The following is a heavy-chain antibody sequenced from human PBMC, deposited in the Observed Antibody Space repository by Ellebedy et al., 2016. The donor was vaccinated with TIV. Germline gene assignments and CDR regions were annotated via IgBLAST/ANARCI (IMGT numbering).Heavy chain of an antibody. Sequence: GGSLRISXTASGFTFGDYAMSWFRQAPGKGLEWVGFIRSKAYGGTTEYAASVKGRFTISRDDSKSIAYLQMNSLKTEDTAVYYCTRYSGSGSDYWGQGTLVTVSS. CDR2: IRSKAYGGTT. CDR3: TRYSGSGSDY. J-gene: IGHJ4*02. D-gene: IGHD3-10*01. CDR1: GFTFGDYA. V-gene: IGHV3-49*03.